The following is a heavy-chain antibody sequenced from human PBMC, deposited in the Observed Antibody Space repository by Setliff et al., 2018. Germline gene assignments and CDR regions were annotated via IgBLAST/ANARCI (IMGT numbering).Heavy chain of an antibody. D-gene: IGHD4-4*01. CDR2: IYTSGST. Sequence: PSETLSLTCTVSGGSISSDSDYWSWIRQPAGKGLEWIGRIYTSGSTNYNPSLKSRVTISVDTSKNQFSLKLSSVTAADTAVYYCARDPLTTTVRHAFDTWGQGTMVTVSS. V-gene: IGHV4-61*02. CDR1: GGSISSDSDY. J-gene: IGHJ3*02. CDR3: ARDPLTTTVRHAFDT.